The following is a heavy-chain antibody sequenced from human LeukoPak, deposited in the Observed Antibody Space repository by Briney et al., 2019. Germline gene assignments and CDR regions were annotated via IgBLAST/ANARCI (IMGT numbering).Heavy chain of an antibody. V-gene: IGHV3-21*01. CDR3: SRRLGY. CDR1: GFTLGNYA. CDR2: LSSSGGNP. Sequence: PGGSLRLSCAASGFTLGNYAMNWVRQAPGKGLEWVSSLSSSGGNPNYADSVKGRFTISRDNAKNSLFLQMNGLRAEDTAVYYCSRRLGYWGQGALVTVSS. J-gene: IGHJ4*02.